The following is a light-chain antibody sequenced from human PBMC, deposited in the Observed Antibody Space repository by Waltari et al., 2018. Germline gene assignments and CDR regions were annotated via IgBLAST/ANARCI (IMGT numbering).Light chain of an antibody. CDR2: AVN. V-gene: IGLV2-11*01. CDR1: SSDVGDYKH. CDR3: CSYAGSYILV. Sequence: QSALTQPPSVSGSPGQSVTISCTGTSSDVGDYKHVSWYQQHPGKAPKLMIYAVNKRPSGVPDRFSGSKSGDTASLTISGLQAEDEADFFCCSYAGSYILVFGGGTKLTVL. J-gene: IGLJ2*01.